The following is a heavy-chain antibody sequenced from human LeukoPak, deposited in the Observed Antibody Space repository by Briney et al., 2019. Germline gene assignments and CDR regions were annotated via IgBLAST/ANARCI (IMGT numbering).Heavy chain of an antibody. D-gene: IGHD3-9*01. V-gene: IGHV3-11*01. Sequence: GGSLRLSCAASGFTFSDYYMSWIRQAPGKGLEWVSYISSSGSTIYYADSVKGRFTISRDNAKNSLYLQMNSLRAEDTAVCYCARLILTGLIDYWGQGTLVTVSS. CDR3: ARLILTGLIDY. CDR2: ISSSGSTI. CDR1: GFTFSDYY. J-gene: IGHJ4*02.